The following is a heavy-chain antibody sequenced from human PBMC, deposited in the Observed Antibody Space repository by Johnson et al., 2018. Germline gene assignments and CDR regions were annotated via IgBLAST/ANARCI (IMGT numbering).Heavy chain of an antibody. CDR2: VSYDGSNK. CDR1: GFTFRNHG. D-gene: IGHD6-6*01. V-gene: IGHV3-30*03. J-gene: IGHJ6*02. CDR3: ARDKIAARLDYYYGRDV. Sequence: QVQLVQSGGGVVQPGRSLRLSCAASGFTFRNHGMHWVRQAPGKGLEWVAVVSYDGSNKYYADSVKGRFIISRDNSKNTLYLQMNSLRAEDTAVYYCARDKIAARLDYYYGRDVWGQGTTVTVSS.